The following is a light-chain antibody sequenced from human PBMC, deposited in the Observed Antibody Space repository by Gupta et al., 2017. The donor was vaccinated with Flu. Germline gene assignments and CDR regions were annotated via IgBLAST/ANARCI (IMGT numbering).Light chain of an antibody. V-gene: IGKV1-5*01. CDR1: QNVNRW. CDR3: QHENNYLNT. Sequence: PSTLYASVGDRVTISCRASQNVNRWVAWYQQKPGKAPNLLIYAASKVESGVPSRFSGSGVGTXFTLTIXGRQPDDFATYYCQHENNYLNTCGXGTKMKIK. J-gene: IGKJ2*01. CDR2: AAS.